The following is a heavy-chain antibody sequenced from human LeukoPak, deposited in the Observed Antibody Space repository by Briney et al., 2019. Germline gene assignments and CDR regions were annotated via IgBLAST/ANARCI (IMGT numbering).Heavy chain of an antibody. V-gene: IGHV3-21*01. J-gene: IGHJ4*02. Sequence: GGSRRLSCAASGFTLSTYAMSWVRQAPGKGLEWVSSISSSSSYIYYADSVKGRFTISRDNAKNSLYLQMNSLRAEDTAVYYCARDLRIAAAAKDYWGQGTLVTVSS. D-gene: IGHD6-13*01. CDR2: ISSSSSYI. CDR3: ARDLRIAAAAKDY. CDR1: GFTLSTYA.